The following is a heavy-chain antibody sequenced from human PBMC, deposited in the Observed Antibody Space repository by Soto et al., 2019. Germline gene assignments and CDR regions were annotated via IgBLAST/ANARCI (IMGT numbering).Heavy chain of an antibody. CDR1: DGSLSGYQ. CDR2: INHSGST. D-gene: IGHD6-6*01. CDR3: ARRPDGFDV. V-gene: IGHV4-34*01. Sequence: QVQLQQWGAGLLRPSETLSLTCAVYDGSLSGYQWSWIRQPPGKGLEWIGEINHSGSTNYKPSLKGRVTLSVDTSKNQFSLKVTSVTDADTAVYYCARRPDGFDVWGQGTMVTVSS. J-gene: IGHJ3*01.